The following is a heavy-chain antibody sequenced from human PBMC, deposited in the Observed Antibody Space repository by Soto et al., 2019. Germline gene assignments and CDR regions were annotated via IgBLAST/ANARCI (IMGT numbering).Heavy chain of an antibody. CDR1: GYTFTGYD. CDR2: MNPNSGNT. Sequence: ASVKVSCKASGYTFTGYDINWVRQATGQGLEWMGWMNPNSGNTDYAQKFQGRVTMTRNTSISTAYMELSSLRSEDTAVSYCARSGVEFFYCYGMDVWREGTTVTVLS. J-gene: IGHJ6*01. D-gene: IGHD3-10*01. CDR3: ARSGVEFFYCYGMDV. V-gene: IGHV1-8*01.